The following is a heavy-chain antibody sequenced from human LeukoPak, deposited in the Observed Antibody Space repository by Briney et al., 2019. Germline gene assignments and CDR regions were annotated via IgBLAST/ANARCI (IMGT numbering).Heavy chain of an antibody. CDR1: GFTFSDYY. CDR2: ISSSSSYT. CDR3: ARVGLVPAAFDI. V-gene: IGHV3-11*05. Sequence: GGSLRLSCAASGFTFSDYYMSWIRQASGKGLEWVSYISSSSSYTNYADSVKGRFTISRDNAKNSLYLQMNSLRAEDTAVYYCARVGLVPAAFDIWGQGTMVTVSS. J-gene: IGHJ3*02. D-gene: IGHD3/OR15-3a*01.